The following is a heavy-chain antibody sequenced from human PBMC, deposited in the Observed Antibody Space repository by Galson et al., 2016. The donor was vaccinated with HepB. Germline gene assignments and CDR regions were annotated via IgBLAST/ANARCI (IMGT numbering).Heavy chain of an antibody. Sequence: SLRLSCAASGFTVSGNYMMWVRQAPGKGLERVSDIYGSGSKTYADSVEGRFTISRDNSQNTVYLQMNSLRPEDTALYYCASPLTGLAYWGQGTLVAVSS. CDR1: GFTVSGNY. V-gene: IGHV3-53*05. D-gene: IGHD7-27*01. J-gene: IGHJ4*02. CDR3: ASPLTGLAY. CDR2: IYGSGSK.